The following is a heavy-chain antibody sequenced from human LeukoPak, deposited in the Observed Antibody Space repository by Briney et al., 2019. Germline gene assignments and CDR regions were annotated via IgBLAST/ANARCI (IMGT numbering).Heavy chain of an antibody. V-gene: IGHV4-59*01. Sequence: SETLSLTCIVSGDSLGHYYWSWIRQPPGKGLEWIGYIFYSGTTDYSPSLKTRVSMSIDTSKNQFSLKLTSVTAADTAVYFCARVSYTPPNYFDSWGQGIQVTVSS. J-gene: IGHJ4*02. D-gene: IGHD3-16*01. CDR1: GDSLGHYY. CDR2: IFYSGTT. CDR3: ARVSYTPPNYFDS.